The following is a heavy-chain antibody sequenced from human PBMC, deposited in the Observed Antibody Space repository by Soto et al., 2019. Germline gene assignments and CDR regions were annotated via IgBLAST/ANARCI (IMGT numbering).Heavy chain of an antibody. Sequence: QVQLVQSGAEVKKPGASVKVSCKASGYTFTSYDINWVRQAPGQGLEWMGWMNPNSGNTGYAQKFQGRVTMTRNTSISTAYMELSSLRSEDTAVYYCARTYYDILGYYYGMDVWGQGTTVTVSS. CDR1: GYTFTSYD. J-gene: IGHJ6*02. D-gene: IGHD3-9*01. CDR3: ARTYYDILGYYYGMDV. CDR2: MNPNSGNT. V-gene: IGHV1-8*01.